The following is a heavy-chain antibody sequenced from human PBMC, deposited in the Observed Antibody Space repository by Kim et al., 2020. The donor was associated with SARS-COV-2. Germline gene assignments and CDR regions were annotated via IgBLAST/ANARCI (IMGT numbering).Heavy chain of an antibody. D-gene: IGHD1-7*01. J-gene: IGHJ4*02. CDR3: VKDQDAYNWNSKFDY. V-gene: IGHV3-64D*09. Sequence: DSVKGRFTISRDNSKNTLYLQMSSLRAEDTAVYYCVKDQDAYNWNSKFDYWGQGTLVTVSS.